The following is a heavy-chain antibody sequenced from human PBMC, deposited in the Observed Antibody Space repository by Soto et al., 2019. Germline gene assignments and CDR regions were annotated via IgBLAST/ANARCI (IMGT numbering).Heavy chain of an antibody. J-gene: IGHJ5*02. CDR3: ARSPLRAPPDDYYGSGSYWYNWFDP. V-gene: IGHV5-51*01. CDR1: GYSFTSYW. Sequence: PGESLKISCKGSGYSFTSYWIGWVRQMPGKGLEWMGIIYPGDSDTRYSPSFQGQVTISADKSISTAYLQWSSLKASDTAMYYCARSPLRAPPDDYYGSGSYWYNWFDPWGQGTLVTVSS. D-gene: IGHD3-10*01. CDR2: IYPGDSDT.